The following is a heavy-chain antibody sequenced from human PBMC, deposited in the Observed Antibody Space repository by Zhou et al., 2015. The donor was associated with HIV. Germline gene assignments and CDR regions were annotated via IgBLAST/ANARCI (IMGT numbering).Heavy chain of an antibody. Sequence: QVQLVQSGAEVKKPGASVKVSCKVSGYTLTELSMHWVRQAPGKGLEWMGGFDPEDGETIYAQKFQGRVTMTEDTSTDTAYMELSSLRSEDTAVYYCATAKRGXYLIYYYYGMDVWGQGTTVTVSS. J-gene: IGHJ6*02. V-gene: IGHV1-24*01. D-gene: IGHD3-16*01. CDR2: FDPEDGET. CDR3: ATAKRGXYLIYYYYGMDV. CDR1: GYTLTELS.